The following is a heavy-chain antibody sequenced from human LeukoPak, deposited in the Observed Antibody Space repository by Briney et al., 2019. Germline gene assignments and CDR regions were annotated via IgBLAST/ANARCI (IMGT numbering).Heavy chain of an antibody. J-gene: IGHJ6*03. D-gene: IGHD3-16*01. V-gene: IGHV4-59*01. CDR2: IYYSGST. CDR3: ARETSQKGAHYMDV. CDR1: GGSISGDY. Sequence: PSETLSLTCTVSGGSISGDYWSWIRQPPGKGLECSGYIYYSGSTNYNPSLKSRVTISVDTSKNQFSLKLSSVTAADTAVYYCARETSQKGAHYMDVWGKGTTVTISS.